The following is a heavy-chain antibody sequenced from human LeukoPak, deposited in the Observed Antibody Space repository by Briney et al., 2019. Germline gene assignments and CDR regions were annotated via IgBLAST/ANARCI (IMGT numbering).Heavy chain of an antibody. CDR3: ARGRYLYYYDSSGSPLGYFDL. V-gene: IGHV4-59*01. J-gene: IGHJ2*01. CDR2: IYYSGST. CDR1: GGSISSYY. Sequence: SETLSLTCTVSGGSISSYYWSWIRQPPGKGLEWIGYIYYSGSTNYNPSLKSRVTISVDTSKNQFSLKLSSVTAADTAVYYCARGRYLYYYDSSGSPLGYFDLWGRGTLVTVSS. D-gene: IGHD3-22*01.